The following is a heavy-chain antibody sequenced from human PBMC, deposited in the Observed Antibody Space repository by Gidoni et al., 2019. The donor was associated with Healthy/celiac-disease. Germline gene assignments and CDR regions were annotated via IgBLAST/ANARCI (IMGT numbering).Heavy chain of an antibody. CDR1: GFTFSSYA. J-gene: IGHJ2*01. V-gene: IGHV3-23*01. CDR2: ISGSGGIT. D-gene: IGHD3-9*01. CDR3: AKGYYDILTGPYTPPSWYFDL. Sequence: EVQLLESGGGVVPPGGSLRLSCAASGFTFSSYAMSWVRQAPGKGLEWVSAISGSGGITYYADSVKGRFTISRDNSKNTLDLQMNSLRAEDTAVYYCAKGYYDILTGPYTPPSWYFDLWGRGTLVTVSS.